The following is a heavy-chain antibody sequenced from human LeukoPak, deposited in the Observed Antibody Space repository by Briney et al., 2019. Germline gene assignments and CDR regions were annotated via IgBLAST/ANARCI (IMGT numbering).Heavy chain of an antibody. V-gene: IGHV3-21*01. J-gene: IGHJ1*01. D-gene: IGHD3-9*01. CDR3: ARVRNTYFDILTDGRYLQH. Sequence: GGSLRLSCAASGFTFSSYSMNWVRQAPGKGLEWVSSISSSSSYIYYADSVKGRFTISRDNAKNSLYLQMNSLRAEDTAVYYCARVRNTYFDILTDGRYLQHWGQGTQVTVSS. CDR1: GFTFSSYS. CDR2: ISSSSSYI.